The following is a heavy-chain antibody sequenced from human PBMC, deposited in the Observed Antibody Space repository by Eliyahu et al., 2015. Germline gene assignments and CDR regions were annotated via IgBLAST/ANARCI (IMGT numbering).Heavy chain of an antibody. J-gene: IGHJ5*02. Sequence: QVQLQQWGAGLLKPSETLSLTCAVYGGSFSGYYWSWIRQPPGKGLEWIGEINHSGSTNYNPSLKSRVTISVDTSKNQFSLKLSSVTAADTAVYYCARGQRCSGGSCYSIRWFDPWGQGTLVTVSS. D-gene: IGHD2-15*01. V-gene: IGHV4-34*01. CDR3: ARGQRCSGGSCYSIRWFDP. CDR1: GGSFSGYY. CDR2: INHSGST.